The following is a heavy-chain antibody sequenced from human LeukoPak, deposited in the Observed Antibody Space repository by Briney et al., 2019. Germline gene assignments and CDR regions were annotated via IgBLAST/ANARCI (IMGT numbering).Heavy chain of an antibody. J-gene: IGHJ4*02. CDR1: GDSLNSYY. Sequence: SETLSLTCTVSGDSLNSYYWTWIRQPPGEGLQWIGYIFYSGSSNYNASLRSRVAISVDTSKNQLSLKLTSVTAADTAVYYCAGRAARFFDYWGQGILVTVSS. D-gene: IGHD6-25*01. CDR2: IFYSGSS. CDR3: AGRAARFFDY. V-gene: IGHV4-59*01.